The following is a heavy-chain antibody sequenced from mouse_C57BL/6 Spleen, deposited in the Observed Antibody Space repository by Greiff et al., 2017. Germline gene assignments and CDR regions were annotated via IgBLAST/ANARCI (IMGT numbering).Heavy chain of an antibody. Sequence: VQLQQPGAELVQPGASVKVSCKASGYTFTSYWMHWVQQRPGPGLEWIGRIHPSDSDTNYNQKLKGKATLTVDKSSSTAYMQLSSLTSEDSAVYYCANCDYDRAGFAYWGQGTLVTVSA. CDR1: GYTFTSYW. J-gene: IGHJ3*01. CDR3: ANCDYDRAGFAY. V-gene: IGHV1-74*01. D-gene: IGHD2-4*01. CDR2: IHPSDSDT.